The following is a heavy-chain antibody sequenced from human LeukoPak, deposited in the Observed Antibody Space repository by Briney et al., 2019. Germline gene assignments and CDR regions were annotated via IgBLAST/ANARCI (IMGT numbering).Heavy chain of an antibody. J-gene: IGHJ4*02. CDR1: GGSFSGYY. Sequence: SETLSLTCAVYGGSFSGYYWSWIRQPPGKGLEWIGEINHSGSTNYNPSLKSRVTISVDTSKNQFSLKLSSVTAADTAVYYCARVWGSPIAVALGPHFGIEDYWGQGTLVTVSS. V-gene: IGHV4-34*01. CDR3: ARVWGSPIAVALGPHFGIEDY. CDR2: INHSGST. D-gene: IGHD6-19*01.